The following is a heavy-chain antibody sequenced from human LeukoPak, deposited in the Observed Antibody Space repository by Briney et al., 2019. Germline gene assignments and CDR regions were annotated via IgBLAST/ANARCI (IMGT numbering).Heavy chain of an antibody. J-gene: IGHJ4*01. CDR3: ARGGYFRPYDY. D-gene: IGHD5-12*01. V-gene: IGHV3-7*01. CDR1: GFTFSNHW. Sequence: GGSLRLSCAASGFTFSNHWRSWVRQAPGKGLEWVATIKKDGGQKDYVDSVKGRFTVSRDSARTSLYLQMNSLTAEDTAVYFCARGGYFRPYDYWGQGTLVTVSS. CDR2: IKKDGGQK.